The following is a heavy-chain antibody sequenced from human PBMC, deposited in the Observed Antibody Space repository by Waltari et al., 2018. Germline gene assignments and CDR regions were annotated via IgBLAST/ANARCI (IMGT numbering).Heavy chain of an antibody. CDR1: GFTFSSYS. J-gene: IGHJ4*02. D-gene: IGHD3-22*01. V-gene: IGHV3-21*01. CDR2: ISSSSSYI. Sequence: EVQLVESGGGLVKPGGSLRLSCAASGFTFSSYSMNWVRQAPGKGLEWVSSISSSSSYIDYADSVKGRFTISRENAKNSLYLQMNSLRAEDTAVYYCARDDSSGAYDYWGQGTLVTVSS. CDR3: ARDDSSGAYDY.